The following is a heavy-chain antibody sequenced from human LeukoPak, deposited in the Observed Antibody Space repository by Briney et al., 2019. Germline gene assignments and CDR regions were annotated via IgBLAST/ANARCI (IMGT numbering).Heavy chain of an antibody. CDR2: IYGNSGGT. Sequence: ASVKVSCKASGYTFTAYYMHWVRKAPEQGLEWMGWIYGNSGGTKYAQKFQGRVTMTRDTSISTAYMELSRLRSDDTAIYYCARALGLNDWQWLGYYWGQGTLVTVSS. CDR3: ARALGLNDWQWLGYY. D-gene: IGHD6-19*01. V-gene: IGHV1-2*02. CDR1: GYTFTAYY. J-gene: IGHJ4*02.